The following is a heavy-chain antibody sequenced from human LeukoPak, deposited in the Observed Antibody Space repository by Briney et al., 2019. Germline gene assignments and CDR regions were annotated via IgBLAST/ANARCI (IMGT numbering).Heavy chain of an antibody. CDR1: GFTFSSYG. CDR2: IWYDGSNK. V-gene: IGHV3-33*01. CDR3: ARGPPLRYFDWLLNY. J-gene: IGHJ4*02. Sequence: GGSLRLSCAASGFTFSSYGMHWVRQAPGKGLEWVAVIWYDGSNKYYAGSVKGRFTISRDNSKNTLYLQMNSLRAEDTAVYYCARGPPLRYFDWLLNYWGQGTLVTVSS. D-gene: IGHD3-9*01.